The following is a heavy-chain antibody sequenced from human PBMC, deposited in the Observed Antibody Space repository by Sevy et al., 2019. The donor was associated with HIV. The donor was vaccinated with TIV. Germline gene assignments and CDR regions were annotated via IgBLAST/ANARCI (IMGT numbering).Heavy chain of an antibody. D-gene: IGHD3-10*01. V-gene: IGHV3-30-3*01. CDR2: ISYDGSNK. J-gene: IGHJ4*02. CDR1: GFTFSSYA. Sequence: GGSLRLSCAASGFTFSSYAMHWVRQAPGKGLEWVAVISYDGSNKYYADSVKGRFTISRDNSKNTLYLQMNSLSAEDTAVYYCAGGATMVRGVITYWGQGTLVTVSS. CDR3: AGGATMVRGVITY.